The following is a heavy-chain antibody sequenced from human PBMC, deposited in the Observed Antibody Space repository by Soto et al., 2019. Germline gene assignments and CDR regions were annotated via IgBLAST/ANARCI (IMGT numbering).Heavy chain of an antibody. J-gene: IGHJ6*02. Sequence: ASVKVSCKASGGTFSSYTISWVRQAPGQGLEWMGRIIPNSGGTNNAQKFQGRVTMTRDTSTSTVYMELSALISDDTAVYYCARSLLDEYSSSWRSAYYSMDVWGQGTTVTASS. CDR1: GGTFSSYT. D-gene: IGHD6-13*01. CDR2: IIPNSGGT. CDR3: ARSLLDEYSSSWRSAYYSMDV. V-gene: IGHV1-2*02.